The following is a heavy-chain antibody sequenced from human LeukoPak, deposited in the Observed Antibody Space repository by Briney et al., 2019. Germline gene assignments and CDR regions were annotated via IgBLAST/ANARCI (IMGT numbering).Heavy chain of an antibody. J-gene: IGHJ4*02. CDR3: ARGVYYYDSSGYYYRTWFDY. Sequence: GGSLRLSCAASGFTFRTSGMNWVRQAPGKGLEWVSYISSSGTTISYAQSVKGRFTITRDNAQNSLTLHMNTLRAEDTAVYYCARGVYYYDSSGYYYRTWFDYWGQGTLVTVSS. CDR2: ISSSGTTI. V-gene: IGHV3-48*01. D-gene: IGHD3-22*01. CDR1: GFTFRTSG.